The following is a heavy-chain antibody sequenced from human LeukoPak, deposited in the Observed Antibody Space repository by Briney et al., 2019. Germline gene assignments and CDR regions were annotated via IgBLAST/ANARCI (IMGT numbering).Heavy chain of an antibody. CDR3: ARTRGYGDFYFDY. V-gene: IGHV1-2*02. J-gene: IGHJ4*02. CDR1: GYTFTGYY. CDR2: INPNSGGT. D-gene: IGHD4-17*01. Sequence: ASVKLSCKASGYTFTGYYMHWVRQAPGQGLEWMGWINPNSGGTNYAQKFQGRVTMTRDTSISTAYMELSRLRSDDTAVYYCARTRGYGDFYFDYWGQGTLVTVSS.